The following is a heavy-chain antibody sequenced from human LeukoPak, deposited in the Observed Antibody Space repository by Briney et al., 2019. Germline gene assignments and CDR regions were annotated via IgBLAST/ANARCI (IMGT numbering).Heavy chain of an antibody. CDR3: ARDLLDAFDI. J-gene: IGHJ3*02. CDR1: GYNFTSFG. Sequence: APVKVSRQASGYNFTSFGNSLVRQAPGPGPEWMGWISTYKSNTNYAQNFQARVTMTTDTSTSTVYMELRSLRSDDTAVYYCARDLLDAFDIWGQGTMVTVS. V-gene: IGHV1-18*01. CDR2: ISTYKSNT.